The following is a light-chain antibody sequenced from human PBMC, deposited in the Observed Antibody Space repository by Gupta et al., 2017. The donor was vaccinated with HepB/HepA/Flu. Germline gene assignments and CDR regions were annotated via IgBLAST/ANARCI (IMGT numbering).Light chain of an antibody. V-gene: IGKV4-1*01. CDR2: WAS. Sequence: IVMTQSPDSLAVSLGERATINCKSSQSGLYSSNNKNYLAWYQQKPGQPPKLLIYWASTRESGVPDRFSGSGSGTDFTLTISSRQAEDVAVYYCQQYYSTPPWTFGQGTKVEIK. J-gene: IGKJ1*01. CDR1: QSGLYSSNNKNY. CDR3: QQYYSTPPWT.